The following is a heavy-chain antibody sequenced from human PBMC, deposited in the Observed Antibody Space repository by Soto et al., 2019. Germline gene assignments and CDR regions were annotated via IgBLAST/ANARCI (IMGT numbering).Heavy chain of an antibody. D-gene: IGHD3-3*01. J-gene: IGHJ4*02. CDR3: ARDTQDDFWSGYYRDY. CDR1: GFTFSSYS. CDR2: ISSSSSTI. Sequence: EVQLVEPGGGLVQPGGSLRLSCAASGFTFSSYSMNWVRQAPGKGLEWVSYISSSSSTIYYADSVKGRFTISRDNAKNSLYLQMNSLRDEDTAVYYCARDTQDDFWSGYYRDYWGQGTLVTVSS. V-gene: IGHV3-48*02.